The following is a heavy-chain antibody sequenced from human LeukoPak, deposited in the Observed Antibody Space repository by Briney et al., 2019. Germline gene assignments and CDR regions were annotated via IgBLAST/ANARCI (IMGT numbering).Heavy chain of an antibody. D-gene: IGHD2-2*01. Sequence: GGSLRLSWAASGFTFSSYGMHWVRQAPGKGLEWVAFIRYDGSNKYYADSVKGRFTISRDNSKNTLYLQMNSLRAEDTAVYYCAKTPTGQLPVYFDYWGQGTLVTVSS. V-gene: IGHV3-30*02. J-gene: IGHJ4*02. CDR2: IRYDGSNK. CDR1: GFTFSSYG. CDR3: AKTPTGQLPVYFDY.